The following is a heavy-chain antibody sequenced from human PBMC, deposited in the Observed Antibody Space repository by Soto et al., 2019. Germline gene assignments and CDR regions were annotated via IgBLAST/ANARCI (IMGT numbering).Heavy chain of an antibody. J-gene: IGHJ4*02. Sequence: EVQLLESGGGLVQPGGSLRLSCTASGFTFSDHAMTWVRQAPGKGLEWLSGISGVVSGAYSADFVKGWFTVSRVHSNNTLCLQMDSLSGEEHTVYYCAIDLWWYTNLGQGTLVTVSS. CDR2: ISGVVSGA. CDR3: AIDLWWYTN. V-gene: IGHV3-23*01. CDR1: GFTFSDHA. D-gene: IGHD2-15*01.